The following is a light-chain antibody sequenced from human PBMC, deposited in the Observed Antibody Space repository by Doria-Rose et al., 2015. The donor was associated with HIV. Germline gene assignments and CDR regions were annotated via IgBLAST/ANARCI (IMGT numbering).Light chain of an antibody. CDR3: HQYGTSWT. CDR2: DGS. Sequence: EIVITQSPGTLSLSPGERATLSCRASQSFSSTYLAWYQQKPGQAPSLLIYDGSTSATGIPDRFSASGSGTDFTLTINRLEPEDFALYYCHQYGTSWTFGQGTKVEI. V-gene: IGKV3-20*01. J-gene: IGKJ1*01. CDR1: QSFSSTY.